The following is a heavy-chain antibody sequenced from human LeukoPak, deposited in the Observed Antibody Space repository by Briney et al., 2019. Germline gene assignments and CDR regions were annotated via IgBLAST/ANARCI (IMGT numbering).Heavy chain of an antibody. J-gene: IGHJ4*02. Sequence: GASVKVSCKASGGTFSSYAISWVRLAPGQGLEWMGGIIPIFGTANYAQKFQGRVTITADKSTSTAYMELSSLRSEDTAVYYCASGYYDYVWGSYRLYYWGQGTLVTVSS. CDR3: ASGYYDYVWGSYRLYY. CDR2: IIPIFGTA. D-gene: IGHD3-16*02. V-gene: IGHV1-69*06. CDR1: GGTFSSYA.